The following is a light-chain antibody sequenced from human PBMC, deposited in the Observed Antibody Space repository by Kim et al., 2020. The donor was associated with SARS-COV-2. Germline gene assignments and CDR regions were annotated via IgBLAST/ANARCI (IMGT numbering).Light chain of an antibody. Sequence: QPVLTQSPSASASLGASVKLTCTLSSGHSSYAIAWHQRQPAKGPRYLMNLNSDGSHTKGDGIPHRFSGSSSGADRYLIISSLQSEDEADYYCQAWDTGIQVFGGGTQLTVL. CDR1: SGHSSYA. J-gene: IGLJ3*02. V-gene: IGLV4-69*02. CDR2: LNSDGSH. CDR3: QAWDTGIQV.